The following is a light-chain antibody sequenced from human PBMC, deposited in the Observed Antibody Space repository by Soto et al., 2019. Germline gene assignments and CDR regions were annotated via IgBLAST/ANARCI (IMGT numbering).Light chain of an antibody. CDR2: AAS. Sequence: DIQMTQSPSAMSASVGDRVTLTCRASQGISNFLAWFQQMPGKAPKRLVYAASSLQSGAPSRFSGSGSGTEFTLTIASLQPEDFATYYCLQYSAYPWTFGPGTKV. V-gene: IGKV1-17*03. CDR3: LQYSAYPWT. J-gene: IGKJ1*01. CDR1: QGISNF.